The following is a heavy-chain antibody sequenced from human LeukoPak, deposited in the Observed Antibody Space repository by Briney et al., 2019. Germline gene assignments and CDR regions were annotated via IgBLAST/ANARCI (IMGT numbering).Heavy chain of an antibody. Sequence: GGSLRLSCAASGFTFSRSGMHWVRQAPAKGLERVSVIWYDGSHEDYADSVKGRFTISRDNSKNTLFMQMNSLRAEDTAVYYCARDQSSYGMDVWGQGTTVTVSS. CDR2: IWYDGSHE. J-gene: IGHJ6*02. CDR3: ARDQSSYGMDV. CDR1: GFTFSRSG. V-gene: IGHV3-33*01. D-gene: IGHD3-16*02.